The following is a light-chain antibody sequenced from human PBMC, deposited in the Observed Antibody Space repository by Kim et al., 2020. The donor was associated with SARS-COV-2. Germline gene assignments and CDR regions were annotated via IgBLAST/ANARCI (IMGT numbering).Light chain of an antibody. CDR1: QSLFYTNAFTY. CDR2: LGS. Sequence: EPAPISCRSSQSLFYTNAFTYLDGYVQKQGKSPQPLIYLGSHGASGVPDRFSGSGSGIDFTLKFSTMGADDVGVYYCMKFLKIQGTFGQGTRL. J-gene: IGKJ5*01. CDR3: MKFLKIQGT. V-gene: IGKV2-28*01.